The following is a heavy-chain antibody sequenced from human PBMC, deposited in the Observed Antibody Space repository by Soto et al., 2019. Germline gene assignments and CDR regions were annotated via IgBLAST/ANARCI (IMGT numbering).Heavy chain of an antibody. V-gene: IGHV4-34*01. J-gene: IGHJ4*02. Sequence: SETLSLTCAVYGGSFSGYYWSWIRQPPGKGLEWIGEINHSGSTNYNPSLKSRVTISVDTSKNQFSLKLSSVTAADTAVYYCARGVVAAAGPSFDYWGQGTLVTVYS. CDR3: ARGVVAAAGPSFDY. CDR2: INHSGST. D-gene: IGHD6-13*01. CDR1: GGSFSGYY.